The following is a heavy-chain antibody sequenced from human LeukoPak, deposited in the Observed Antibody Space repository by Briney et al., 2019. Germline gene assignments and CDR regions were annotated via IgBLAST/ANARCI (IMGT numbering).Heavy chain of an antibody. V-gene: IGHV3-74*01. J-gene: IGHJ4*02. Sequence: GGSLRLSCAASGFTFSSHWMHWVRQAPGKGLVWVSRINSGGSATNYADSVRGRFTISRDNARNTLYLQMNSVREEDTAVYYCARSYSSSRGTFDYWGQGTLVTVSS. CDR1: GFTFSSHW. D-gene: IGHD6-6*01. CDR3: ARSYSSSRGTFDY. CDR2: INSGGSAT.